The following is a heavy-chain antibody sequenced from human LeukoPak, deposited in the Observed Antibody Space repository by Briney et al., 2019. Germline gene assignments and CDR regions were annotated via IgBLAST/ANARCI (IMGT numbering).Heavy chain of an antibody. Sequence: ASVKVSCKASGGTFSSYAISWVRQAPGQGLEWMGWINPNSGGTNYAQKFQGRVTMTRDTSISTAYMELSRLRSDDTAVYYCARGGYSSSSIDYWGQGTLVTVSS. CDR3: ARGGYSSSSIDY. CDR2: INPNSGGT. D-gene: IGHD6-6*01. V-gene: IGHV1-2*02. J-gene: IGHJ4*02. CDR1: GGTFSSYA.